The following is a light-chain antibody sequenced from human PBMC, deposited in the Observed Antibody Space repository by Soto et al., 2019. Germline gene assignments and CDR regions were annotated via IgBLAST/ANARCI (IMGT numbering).Light chain of an antibody. Sequence: EVVMTQSPATLSVSPGERATLSCRASRGIGSTLAWYQQKPGQTPRLLIYDTDTRATGVPARFIGSASGTEYTLTITSLQSEDFAIYYCQHYVTWPLTFGGGTRVESK. CDR1: RGIGST. V-gene: IGKV3-15*01. CDR3: QHYVTWPLT. J-gene: IGKJ4*01. CDR2: DTD.